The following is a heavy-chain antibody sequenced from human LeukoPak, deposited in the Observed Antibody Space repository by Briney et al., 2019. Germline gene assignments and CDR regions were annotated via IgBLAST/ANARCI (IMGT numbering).Heavy chain of an antibody. CDR1: GFTFSNHA. D-gene: IGHD4-23*01. CDR3: AKDPSRYGGNSGYFDY. J-gene: IGHJ4*02. Sequence: RGSLRPSSAASGFTFSNHAKTWVRQAPGKGLEWVSSISGSGGSTKYADSVKGRFTISRDNSKNTLFLQMNSLRAEDTAVYYCAKDPSRYGGNSGYFDYWGQGTLVRVSS. V-gene: IGHV3-23*01. CDR2: ISGSGGST.